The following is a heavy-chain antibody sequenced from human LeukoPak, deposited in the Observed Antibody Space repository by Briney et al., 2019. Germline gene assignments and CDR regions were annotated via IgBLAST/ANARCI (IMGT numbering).Heavy chain of an antibody. Sequence: GGSLRLSCAASGFTFSSYGMHWVRQAPGKGLEWMAFIRYDGSNKYYEDSVKGRFTISRDNSKNTLYLQMNSLRAEDTAVYYCAKDRLDYYGSGSYSDYWGQGTLVTVSS. CDR3: AKDRLDYYGSGSYSDY. CDR2: IRYDGSNK. CDR1: GFTFSSYG. V-gene: IGHV3-30*02. D-gene: IGHD3-10*01. J-gene: IGHJ4*02.